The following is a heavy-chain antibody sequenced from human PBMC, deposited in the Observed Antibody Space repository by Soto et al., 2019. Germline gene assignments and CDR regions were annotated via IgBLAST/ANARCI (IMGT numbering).Heavy chain of an antibody. CDR2: ISRSDINI. V-gene: IGHV3-48*01. CDR1: GFNFRSYS. Sequence: EVQLVESGGGLIQPGGSLRLSCLASGFNFRSYSMNWVRQAPGKGLEWISYISRSDINIYYADSVRGRFTISRDIAKNALYLQMNSLRAEDTDVYYCARDDGDYVPRSAYWGQGTLVTVSS. CDR3: ARDDGDYVPRSAY. D-gene: IGHD4-17*01. J-gene: IGHJ4*02.